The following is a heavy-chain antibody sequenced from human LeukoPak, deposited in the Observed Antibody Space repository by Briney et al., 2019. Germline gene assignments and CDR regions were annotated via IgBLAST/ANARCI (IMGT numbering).Heavy chain of an antibody. CDR1: GGSISSGSYY. V-gene: IGHV4-61*02. CDR2: IYTSGST. Sequence: PSETLSLTCTVSGGSISSGSYYWSWIRQPAGKGLEWIGRIYTSGSTNYNPSLKSRVTISVDTSKNQFSLKLSSVTAADTAVYYCARATPFDYWGQGTLVTVSS. J-gene: IGHJ4*02. CDR3: ARATPFDY.